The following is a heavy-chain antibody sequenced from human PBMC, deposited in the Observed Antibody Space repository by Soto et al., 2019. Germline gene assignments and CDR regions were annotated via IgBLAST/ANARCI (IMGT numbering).Heavy chain of an antibody. CDR1: GFTFTSSA. J-gene: IGHJ6*02. V-gene: IGHV1-58*01. D-gene: IGHD6-13*01. CDR3: AAGIAAAGTLGRSYYGMDV. Sequence: SVKVSCKASGFTFTSSAVQWVRQARGQRLEWIGWIVVGSGNTNYAQKFQERATITRDMSTSTAYMELSSLRSEDTAVYYCAAGIAAAGTLGRSYYGMDVWGQGTTVTVSS. CDR2: IVVGSGNT.